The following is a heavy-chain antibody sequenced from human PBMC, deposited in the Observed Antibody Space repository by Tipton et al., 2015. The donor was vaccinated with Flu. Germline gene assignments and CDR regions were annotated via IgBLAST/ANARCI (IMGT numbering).Heavy chain of an antibody. CDR1: GGSFSGYY. CDR3: ASQYSSSWYAAFDT. D-gene: IGHD6-13*01. Sequence: LRLSCAVYGGSFSGYYWSWIRQPPGKGLEWIGEINHSGSTNYNPSLKSRVTISVDTSKNQFSLKLSSVTAADTAVYYCASQYSSSWYAAFDTWGQGTMVTVSS. V-gene: IGHV4-34*01. J-gene: IGHJ3*02. CDR2: INHSGST.